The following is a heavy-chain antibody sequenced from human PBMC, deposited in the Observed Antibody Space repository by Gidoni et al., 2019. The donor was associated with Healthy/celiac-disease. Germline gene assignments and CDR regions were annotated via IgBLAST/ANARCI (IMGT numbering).Heavy chain of an antibody. CDR3: AKGFDPYSSSWDYYYYGMDV. J-gene: IGHJ6*02. D-gene: IGHD6-13*01. Sequence: WCRRGRGRGLEWVAAIRGSESSTYYADTEKGRFTISRNNSKNTLYLQMNSLRAEDTAVYYCAKGFDPYSSSWDYYYYGMDVWGQGTTVTVSS. CDR2: IRGSESST. V-gene: IGHV3-23*01.